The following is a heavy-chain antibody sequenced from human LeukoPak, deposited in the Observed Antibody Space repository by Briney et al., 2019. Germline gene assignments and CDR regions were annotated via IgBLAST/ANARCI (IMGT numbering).Heavy chain of an antibody. CDR2: ISGSGGST. CDR1: GFTFSSYA. D-gene: IGHD2-15*01. CDR3: AKDDGSSGGSCYDY. V-gene: IGHV3-23*01. Sequence: PGGSLRLSCAASGFTFSSYAMSWVRHAPGKGLEWVSAISGSGGSTYYADSVKGRFTISRDNSKNTLYLQMNSLRAEDTAVYYCAKDDGSSGGSCYDYWGQGTLVTVSS. J-gene: IGHJ4*02.